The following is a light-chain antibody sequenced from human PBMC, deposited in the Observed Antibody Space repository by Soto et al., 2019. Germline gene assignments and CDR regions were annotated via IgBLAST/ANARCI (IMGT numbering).Light chain of an antibody. CDR3: LQYHNLWA. Sequence: AMTQAPSTLSVSPGERFTLSFRASQNIYSNIAWYQQRPGQAPRLLIYRASTRATGVPARFSGSGSGTDFTLTISSLQSEDFTVYSCLQYHNLWAFGQGTQVDIK. CDR1: QNIYSN. CDR2: RAS. J-gene: IGKJ1*01. V-gene: IGKV3-15*01.